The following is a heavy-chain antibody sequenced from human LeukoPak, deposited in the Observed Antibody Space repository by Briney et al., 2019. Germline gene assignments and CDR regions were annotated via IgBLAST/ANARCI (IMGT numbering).Heavy chain of an antibody. CDR2: IYTSGST. CDR3: ARARTMIVVVPWDSDAFDI. Sequence: PSETLSLTCTVSGGSISSGSYYLSWIRQPAGKGLEWIGRIYTSGSTNYNPSLKSRVTISVDTSKNQFSLKLSYVTAADTAVYYCARARTMIVVVPWDSDAFDIWGQGTMVTVSS. J-gene: IGHJ3*02. D-gene: IGHD3-22*01. CDR1: GGSISSGSYY. V-gene: IGHV4-61*02.